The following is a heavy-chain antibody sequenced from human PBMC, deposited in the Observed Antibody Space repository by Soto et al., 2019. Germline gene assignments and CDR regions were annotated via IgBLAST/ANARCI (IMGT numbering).Heavy chain of an antibody. CDR1: GGSISSDYY. CDR3: ARRGLRYCGDAGCYGWFDP. D-gene: IGHD2-15*01. V-gene: IGHV4-30-4*01. CDR2: IYNSGRT. J-gene: IGHJ5*02. Sequence: SETLSLTCTVSGGSISSDYYWSWIRQPPGKGLEWIGYIYNSGRTYYNPSLKSRVTISVDTSRNQFSLKLRSVTAADTAVYYCARRGLRYCGDAGCYGWFDPWGQGTLVTVSS.